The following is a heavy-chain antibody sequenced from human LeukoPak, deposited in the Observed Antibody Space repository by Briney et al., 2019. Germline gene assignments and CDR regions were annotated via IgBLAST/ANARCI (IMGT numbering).Heavy chain of an antibody. D-gene: IGHD3-16*01. CDR3: ARAPYGDNGYTAEVADY. CDR2: ISSSSSHI. V-gene: IGHV3-21*04. Sequence: GGSLRLPCAASGFTFSTFAMIWVRQAPGKGLEWVSSISSSSSHIYYADSVKGRFTISRDNSKNTLYLQMNSLRAEDTAVYYCARAPYGDNGYTAEVADYWGQGTLVTVSS. CDR1: GFTFSTFA. J-gene: IGHJ4*02.